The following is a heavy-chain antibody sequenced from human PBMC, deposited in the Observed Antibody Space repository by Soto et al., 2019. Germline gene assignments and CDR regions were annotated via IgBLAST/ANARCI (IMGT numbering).Heavy chain of an antibody. CDR3: ARDYYVWGSYRYWGGMDV. J-gene: IGHJ6*02. D-gene: IGHD3-16*02. CDR2: IWYDGSNK. Sequence: QVQLVESGGGVVQPGRSLRLSCAASGFTFSSYGMHWVRQAPGKGLEWVAVIWYDGSNKYYADSVKGRFTISRDNSKNTLYLQMNSLRAEDTAVYYCARDYYVWGSYRYWGGMDVWGQGTTVTVSS. CDR1: GFTFSSYG. V-gene: IGHV3-33*01.